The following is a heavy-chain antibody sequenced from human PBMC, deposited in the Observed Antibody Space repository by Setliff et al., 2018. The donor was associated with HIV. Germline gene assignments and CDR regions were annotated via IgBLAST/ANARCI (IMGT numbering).Heavy chain of an antibody. J-gene: IGHJ4*02. D-gene: IGHD4-17*01. CDR3: TRRDVTTGMDS. CDR2: IFYTGST. CDR1: GGSISSSSYY. V-gene: IGHV4-39*01. Sequence: KTSETLSLTCTVSGGSISSSSYYWDWIRQPPGKSLEWVGSIFYTGSTNYRPSLESRVIVSLDTSKNQFSLKLSSVTAADTAVHYCTRRDVTTGMDSWGPGILVTVSS.